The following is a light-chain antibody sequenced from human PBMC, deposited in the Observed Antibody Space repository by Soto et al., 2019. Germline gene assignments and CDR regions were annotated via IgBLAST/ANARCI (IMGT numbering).Light chain of an antibody. CDR3: QHYNSYSEA. CDR1: QSINRW. Sequence: DIQMTQSPSTLSASVGEIVNINCRASQSINRWLACYQQKPGKAPKLLIYDAASLESGVPSRFSGSGSGTDFTLTISSLQPEDFATYYCQHYNSYSEAFGQGTKVDIK. J-gene: IGKJ1*01. CDR2: DAA. V-gene: IGKV1-5*01.